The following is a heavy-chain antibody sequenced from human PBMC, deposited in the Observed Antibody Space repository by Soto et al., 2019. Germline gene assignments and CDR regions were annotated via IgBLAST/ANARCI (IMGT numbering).Heavy chain of an antibody. V-gene: IGHV4-39*01. Sequence: PSETLSLTCTVSGGSISSSSYYWGWIRQPPGKGLEWIGSIYYSGSTYYNPSLKSQVTISVDTSKNQFSLKLSSVTAADTAVYYCARHYGSYSGYGYAFDYWGQGTLVTVSS. D-gene: IGHD5-12*01. CDR2: IYYSGST. CDR3: ARHYGSYSGYGYAFDY. CDR1: GGSISSSSYY. J-gene: IGHJ4*02.